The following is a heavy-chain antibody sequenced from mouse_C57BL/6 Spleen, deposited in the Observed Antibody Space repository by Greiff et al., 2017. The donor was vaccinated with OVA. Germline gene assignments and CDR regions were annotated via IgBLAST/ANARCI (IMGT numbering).Heavy chain of an antibody. CDR2: IYPGDGDT. J-gene: IGHJ2*01. V-gene: IGHV1-82*01. Sequence: QVQLQQSRPELVKPGASVKISCKASGYAFSSSWMNWVKQRPGKGLEWIGRIYPGDGDTNYNGKFKGKATLTADKSSSTAYMQLSSLTSEDSAVYFCARRRGSSGYFDYWGQGTTLTVSS. CDR1: GYAFSSSW. CDR3: ARRRGSSGYFDY. D-gene: IGHD3-2*02.